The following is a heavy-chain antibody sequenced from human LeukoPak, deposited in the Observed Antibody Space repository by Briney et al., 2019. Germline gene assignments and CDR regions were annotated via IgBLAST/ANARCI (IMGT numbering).Heavy chain of an antibody. J-gene: IGHJ4*02. CDR3: ARGLWWSKYYFDY. CDR2: ISNSGETT. D-gene: IGHD2-21*01. CDR1: GFTFTNYA. V-gene: IGHV3-23*01. Sequence: PGGSLRLSCAASGFTFTNYAMSWVRQAPGKGLDFVSSISNSGETTNYADSVQGRFTISRDNSKNTLYLQMNSLRAEDTAVYYCARGLWWSKYYFDYWGQGTLVTVSS.